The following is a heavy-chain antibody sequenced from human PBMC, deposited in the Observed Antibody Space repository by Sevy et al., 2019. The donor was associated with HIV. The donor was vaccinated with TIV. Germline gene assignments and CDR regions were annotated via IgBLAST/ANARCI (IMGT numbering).Heavy chain of an antibody. D-gene: IGHD3-22*01. Sequence: GGSLRLSCAASGFTFSSYGMHWVRQAPGKGLEWVAVIWYDGSNKYYADSVKGRFTISRDNSKNTLYLQMNSLRAEDKAVYYCASGGLYDSSGYYYVSAFDIWGQGTMVTVSS. CDR3: ASGGLYDSSGYYYVSAFDI. CDR1: GFTFSSYG. CDR2: IWYDGSNK. V-gene: IGHV3-33*01. J-gene: IGHJ3*02.